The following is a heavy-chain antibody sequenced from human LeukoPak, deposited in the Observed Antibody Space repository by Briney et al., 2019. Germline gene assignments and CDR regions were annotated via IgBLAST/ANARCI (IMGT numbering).Heavy chain of an antibody. J-gene: IGHJ4*02. V-gene: IGHV3-23*01. CDR1: GFTFSSYA. CDR2: ISGSGGST. Sequence: GGSLRLSCTASGFTFSSYAMSWVRQAPGKGLEWVSAISGSGGSTYYADSVKGRFTISRDNSKNTLYLQMNSLRAEDTAVHYCAKSGGGWYVVRTYYFDYWGQGTLVTVSS. CDR3: AKSGGGWYVVRTYYFDY. D-gene: IGHD6-19*01.